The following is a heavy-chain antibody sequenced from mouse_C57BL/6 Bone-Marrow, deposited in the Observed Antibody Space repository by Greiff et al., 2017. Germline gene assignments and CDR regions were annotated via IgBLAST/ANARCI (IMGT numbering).Heavy chain of an antibody. CDR3: ARSYYGSSDAMDY. Sequence: VQLQQPGAELVKPGASVKMSCKASGYTFTSYWITWVKQRPGQGLEWIGDIYPGSGSTNYNEKFKSKATLTVDPSSSPAYMQLSSLTSEDSAVYYWARSYYGSSDAMDYWGQGTSVTVSS. CDR2: IYPGSGST. CDR1: GYTFTSYW. V-gene: IGHV1-55*01. D-gene: IGHD1-1*01. J-gene: IGHJ4*01.